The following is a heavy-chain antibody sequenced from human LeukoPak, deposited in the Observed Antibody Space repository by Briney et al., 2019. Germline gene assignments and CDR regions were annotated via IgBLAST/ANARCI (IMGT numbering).Heavy chain of an antibody. CDR1: GGSISSYH. D-gene: IGHD2-8*01. CDR2: IYTSGST. V-gene: IGHV4-4*07. J-gene: IGHJ4*02. CDR3: AREGDCTNGVCYIDY. Sequence: PSETLSLTCTVSGGSISSYHWSWIRQPAGEGLEWVGRIYTSGSTNYKPFLKSRVTMSVDTSKNQFSLKLSSVTAADTAVYYCAREGDCTNGVCYIDYWGQGTLVTVSS.